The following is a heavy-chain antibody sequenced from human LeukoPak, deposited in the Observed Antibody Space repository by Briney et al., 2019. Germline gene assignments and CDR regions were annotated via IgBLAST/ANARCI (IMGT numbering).Heavy chain of an antibody. Sequence: PGGSLRLSCAASGFTFSSYAMHWVRQAPGKGLEWVAVISYDGSNKYYADSVKGRFTISRDDSKNTLYLQMNSLRAEDTAVYYCARDLGGYSGYDHGYGMDVWGQGTTVTVSS. CDR1: GFTFSSYA. J-gene: IGHJ6*02. V-gene: IGHV3-30*04. D-gene: IGHD5-12*01. CDR3: ARDLGGYSGYDHGYGMDV. CDR2: ISYDGSNK.